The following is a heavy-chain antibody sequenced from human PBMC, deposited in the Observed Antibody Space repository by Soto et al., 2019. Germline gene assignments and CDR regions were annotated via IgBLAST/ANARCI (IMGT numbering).Heavy chain of an antibody. V-gene: IGHV1-18*01. Sequence: QVQLVQSGAEVKKPGASVNVSCKASAYTFTSYGISWVRQAPCQGLEWMGWISAYNGNTNYAQKVQGRVTKTTDTSPSIVYMAVRSLRCEETTGYYCARTMGSSQGSTEPFGYWGQGTLVTVST. D-gene: IGHD1-26*01. J-gene: IGHJ4*02. CDR3: ARTMGSSQGSTEPFGY. CDR2: ISAYNGNT. CDR1: AYTFTSYG.